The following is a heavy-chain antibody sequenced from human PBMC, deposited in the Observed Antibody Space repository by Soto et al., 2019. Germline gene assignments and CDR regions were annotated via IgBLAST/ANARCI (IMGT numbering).Heavy chain of an antibody. CDR1: GFTFSSYG. Sequence: QVQLVESGGGVVQPGRSLRLSCAASGFTFSSYGMLWVRQAPGKGLEWVAVISYDGSNKYYADSVKGRFTISRDNSKNTLYLQMNSLRAEDTAVYYCAKMESRGYSSSDYWGQGTLVTVSS. J-gene: IGHJ4*02. V-gene: IGHV3-30*18. D-gene: IGHD6-6*01. CDR2: ISYDGSNK. CDR3: AKMESRGYSSSDY.